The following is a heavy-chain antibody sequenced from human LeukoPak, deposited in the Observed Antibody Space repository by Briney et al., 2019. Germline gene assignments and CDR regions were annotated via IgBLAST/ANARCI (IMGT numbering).Heavy chain of an antibody. CDR1: GGTFSSYA. D-gene: IGHD3-16*01. J-gene: IGHJ4*02. V-gene: IGHV1-69*01. CDR2: IIPIFGTA. Sequence: ASVKVSCKASGGTFSSYAISWVRQAPGQGLEWMGGIIPIFGTANYAQKFQGRVTITADESTSTAYMELSSLRSEDTAVYYCARDLEAGGPLDYWGQGTLVTVPS. CDR3: ARDLEAGGPLDY.